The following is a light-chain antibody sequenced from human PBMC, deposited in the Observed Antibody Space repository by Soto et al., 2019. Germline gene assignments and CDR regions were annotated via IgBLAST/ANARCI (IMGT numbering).Light chain of an antibody. Sequence: EIVLTQSPGTLSLSPGERATLSCRASQSVSSSYLAWYQQKPGQAPRLPIYGASSRATGIPDRFSGSGSGTHFTLTISRLEPEDFAVYYCQQYGSSSFTFGPGTKVDIK. CDR2: GAS. CDR1: QSVSSSY. CDR3: QQYGSSSFT. J-gene: IGKJ3*01. V-gene: IGKV3-20*01.